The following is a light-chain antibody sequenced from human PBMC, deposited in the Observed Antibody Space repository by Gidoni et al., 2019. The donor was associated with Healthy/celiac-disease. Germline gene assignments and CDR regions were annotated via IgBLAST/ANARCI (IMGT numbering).Light chain of an antibody. J-gene: IGLJ3*02. CDR3: AAWDDSLSGRV. CDR2: RNN. Sequence: QSVLTQPPSASGTPGQRVTISCSGSSSNIGSTYVYWYQHLPGTAPKLLIYRNNQRPSGVPDRFSGSKSGTSASLAISGLRSEDDADYYCAAWDDSLSGRVFGGGTKLTVL. V-gene: IGLV1-47*01. CDR1: SSNIGSTY.